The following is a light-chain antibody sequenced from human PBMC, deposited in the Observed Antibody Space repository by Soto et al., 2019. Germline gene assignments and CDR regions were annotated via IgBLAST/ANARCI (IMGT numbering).Light chain of an antibody. CDR1: TSTVATYDF. J-gene: IGLJ3*02. V-gene: IGLV2-23*02. Sequence: QSALTQPASVSGSPGQSISISCTGTTSTVATYDFVSWYQQHPGKAPRLLIYEATKRHSGTSNRFSGSKSGNTASLTISGLQPEDEADYYCYSCAGSVAVYVMFGGGTQMTVL. CDR3: YSCAGSVAVYVM. CDR2: EAT.